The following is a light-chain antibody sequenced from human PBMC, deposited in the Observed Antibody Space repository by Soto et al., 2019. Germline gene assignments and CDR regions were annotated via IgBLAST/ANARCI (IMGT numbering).Light chain of an antibody. V-gene: IGLV1-44*01. J-gene: IGLJ1*01. CDR2: SND. CDR1: SSNIGSTT. CDR3: ASWDDSLNGFV. Sequence: VLTQPPSASGTPGQRVTISCSGSSSNIGSTTVSWYQQLPGAAPKLLIYSNDQWPSGVPDRFSGSKSGTSASLAISGLQSEDEADYYCASWDDSLNGFVFGTGTKVTVL.